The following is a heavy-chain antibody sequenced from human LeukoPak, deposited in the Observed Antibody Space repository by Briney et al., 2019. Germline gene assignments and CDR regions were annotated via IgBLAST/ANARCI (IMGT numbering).Heavy chain of an antibody. V-gene: IGHV4-39*07. CDR3: ASSIAAPGQRYFHH. CDR2: IYYGGNT. Sequence: GSLRLSCAASGFTFSSYWMSWVRQPPGTGLEWIGSIYYGGNTYYNASLKSRVTISVDTSKKQFSLKLNSVTAADTAVYYCASSIAAPGQRYFHHWGQGTLVTVSS. CDR1: GFTFSSYW. D-gene: IGHD6-13*01. J-gene: IGHJ1*01.